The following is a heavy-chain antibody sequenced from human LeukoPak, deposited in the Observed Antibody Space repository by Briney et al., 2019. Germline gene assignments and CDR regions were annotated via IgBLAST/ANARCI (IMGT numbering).Heavy chain of an antibody. V-gene: IGHV4-4*02. CDR3: AGAYCGGDCYSGRTFDI. J-gene: IGHJ3*02. CDR1: GGSIISRNW. D-gene: IGHD2-21*02. Sequence: SETLSLTCTVSGGSIISRNWWSWVRQPPGKGLEWIGEIYHSGSPNYKPSLKSRVTISVDKSKNLFSLKLSSVTAADTAVYYCAGAYCGGDCYSGRTFDIWGQGTMVTVSS. CDR2: IYHSGSP.